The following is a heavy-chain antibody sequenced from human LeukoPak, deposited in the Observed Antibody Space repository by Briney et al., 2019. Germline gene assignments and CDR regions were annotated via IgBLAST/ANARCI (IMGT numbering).Heavy chain of an antibody. CDR3: TRGCSGGSCSRDAMDV. Sequence: AQPLNISCKACGYRFSSDWIAWVRQVSGKGLGWMGIIYPIDSETTYSPSFQGQVTILADKSISTAYLQWSSLKASDTAMYYCTRGCSGGSCSRDAMDVWGQGTMVTVSS. CDR2: IYPIDSET. D-gene: IGHD2-15*01. J-gene: IGHJ6*02. CDR1: GYRFSSDW. V-gene: IGHV5-51*01.